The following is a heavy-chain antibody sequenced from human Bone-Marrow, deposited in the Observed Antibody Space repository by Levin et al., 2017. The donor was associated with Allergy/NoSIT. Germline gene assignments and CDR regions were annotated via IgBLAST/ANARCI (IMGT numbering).Heavy chain of an antibody. CDR2: ISGSGGST. Sequence: GGSLRLSCAASGFTFSSYAMSWVRQAPGKGLEWVSAISGSGGSTYYADSVKGRFTISRDNSKNTLYLQMNSLRAEDTAVYYCAKDRHCSSTSCQYYYYDYYMDGWGKGTTVTVSS. CDR1: GFTFSSYA. J-gene: IGHJ6*03. V-gene: IGHV3-23*01. CDR3: AKDRHCSSTSCQYYYYDYYMDG. D-gene: IGHD2-2*01.